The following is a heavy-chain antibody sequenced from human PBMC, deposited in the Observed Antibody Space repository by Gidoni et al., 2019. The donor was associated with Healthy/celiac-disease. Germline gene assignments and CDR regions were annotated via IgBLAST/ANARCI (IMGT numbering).Heavy chain of an antibody. CDR2: ISYDGSNQ. CDR1: GFTSSALA. J-gene: IGHJ6*02. Sequence: QAQLVESGGGVVKPGRALRLSCAASGFTSSALATPWVRQAPGKGLEWVGVISYDGSNQYYADSVKGRFTISRDNSKNTLFLQMNSLRAEDTAVYYCASADSSGIIVIPAALCGDVWGQGTTVTVSS. V-gene: IGHV3-30-3*01. CDR3: ASADSSGIIVIPAALCGDV. D-gene: IGHD2-2*01.